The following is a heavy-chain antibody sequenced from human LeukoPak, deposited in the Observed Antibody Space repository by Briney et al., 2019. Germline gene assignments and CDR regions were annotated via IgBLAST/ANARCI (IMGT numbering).Heavy chain of an antibody. V-gene: IGHV4-34*01. D-gene: IGHD6-19*01. CDR3: ARGKWLPTRYFDY. CDR1: GGSFSGYY. CDR2: TNHSGST. Sequence: SEPLSLPCAVYGGSFSGYYWSWIRQPPGKGLEWIGETNHSGSTNYNPSLKSRVTISVDTSKNQFSLKLSSVTAADTGVYYCARGKWLPTRYFDYWGQGTLVTVSS. J-gene: IGHJ4*02.